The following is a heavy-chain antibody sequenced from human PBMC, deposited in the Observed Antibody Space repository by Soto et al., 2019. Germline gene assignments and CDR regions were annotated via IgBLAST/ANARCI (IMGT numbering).Heavy chain of an antibody. V-gene: IGHV1-18*01. CDR2: ISAYNGNT. J-gene: IGHJ6*02. Sequence: QVQLVQSGAEVKKPGASVKVSCKASGYTFTSYGISWVRQAPGQGLEWMGWISAYNGNTNYAQKLQGRVTMTTDTTTSTAYMERRRLRSDDTAVYYCARDGVPAAPPNYYYGMDVWGQGTTVTVSS. CDR3: ARDGVPAAPPNYYYGMDV. CDR1: GYTFTSYG. D-gene: IGHD2-2*01.